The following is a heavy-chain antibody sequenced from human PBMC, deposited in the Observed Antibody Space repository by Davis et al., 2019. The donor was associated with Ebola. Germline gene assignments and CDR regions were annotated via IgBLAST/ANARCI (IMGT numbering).Heavy chain of an antibody. CDR3: ARAPTGSNWFDP. Sequence: SVKVSCKASGYTFTGYYMHWVRQAPGQGLEWMGGFIPILGIANYAQKFQGRVTITADKSTSTAYMELSSLRSEDTAVYYCARAPTGSNWFDPWGQGTLVTVSS. D-gene: IGHD1-1*01. J-gene: IGHJ5*02. CDR1: GYTFTGYY. V-gene: IGHV1-69*10. CDR2: FIPILGIA.